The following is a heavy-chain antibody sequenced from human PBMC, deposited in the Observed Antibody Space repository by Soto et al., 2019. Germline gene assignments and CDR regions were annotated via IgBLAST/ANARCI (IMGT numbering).Heavy chain of an antibody. D-gene: IGHD1-26*01. CDR1: GYTFTSYG. CDR3: ARVVGALGHWFDP. J-gene: IGHJ5*02. CDR2: ISAYNGNT. V-gene: IGHV1-18*01. Sequence: QVQLVQSGAEVKKPGASVKVSCKASGYTFTSYGISWVRQAPGQGLEWMGRISAYNGNTNYAQKLQGRVTMTTGTSTSPAYIELRSLRAGDTAVYYCARVVGALGHWFDPWCQGTLVTVSS.